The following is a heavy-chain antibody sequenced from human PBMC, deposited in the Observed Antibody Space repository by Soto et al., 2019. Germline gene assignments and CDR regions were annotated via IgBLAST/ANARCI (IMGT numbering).Heavy chain of an antibody. CDR3: ARRYSSGWYSSYYYYYYMDV. J-gene: IGHJ6*03. V-gene: IGHV1-18*01. D-gene: IGHD6-19*01. Sequence: ASVKVSFKAPGYTFTSYGISWVQQAPRQLIECMGWISAYNGNTNYAQKLQGRVTMTTDTSTSTAYMELRSLRSDDTAVYYCARRYSSGWYSSYYYYYYMDVWGKGTTVTVSS. CDR2: ISAYNGNT. CDR1: GYTFTSYG.